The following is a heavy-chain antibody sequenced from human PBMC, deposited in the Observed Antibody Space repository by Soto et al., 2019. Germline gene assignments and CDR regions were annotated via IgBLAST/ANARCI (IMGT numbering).Heavy chain of an antibody. D-gene: IGHD5-18*01. V-gene: IGHV3-23*01. CDR2: ISGSGGST. CDR3: AKDQKGYSYGQFDY. J-gene: IGHJ4*02. Sequence: GGSLRLSCAASGFTFSSYAMSWVHQAPGKGLEWVSAISGSGGSTYYADSVKGRFTISRDNSKNTLYLQMNSLRAEDTAVYYCAKDQKGYSYGQFDYWGQGTLVTVSS. CDR1: GFTFSSYA.